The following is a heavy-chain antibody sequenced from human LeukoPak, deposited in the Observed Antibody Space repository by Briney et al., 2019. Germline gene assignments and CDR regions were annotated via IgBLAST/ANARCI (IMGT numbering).Heavy chain of an antibody. Sequence: SETLSLTCTVSHYSINSGYYWGWIRQPPGKGLEWIGEINHRRSTNYNPSLKSRVTMSVDTSKNQFSLNLSSVTAADTAVYYCARGQFWSGYSIWGQGTLVTVSS. CDR3: ARGQFWSGYSI. CDR1: HYSINSGYY. V-gene: IGHV4-38-2*02. CDR2: INHRRST. D-gene: IGHD3-3*02. J-gene: IGHJ4*02.